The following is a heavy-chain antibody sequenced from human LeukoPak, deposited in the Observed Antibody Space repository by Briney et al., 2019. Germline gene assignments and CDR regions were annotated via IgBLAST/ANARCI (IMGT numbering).Heavy chain of an antibody. V-gene: IGHV1-46*01. CDR3: ARSSSTDAFDI. D-gene: IGHD1-26*01. CDR1: GYTFTSYY. J-gene: IGHJ3*02. Sequence: GASVKVSWKASGYTFTSYYMHWVRQAPGQGLEWMGIINPSGGSTSYAQKFQGRVTMTRDTSTSTVYMELSSLRSEDTAVYYCARSSSTDAFDIWGQGTMVTVSS. CDR2: INPSGGST.